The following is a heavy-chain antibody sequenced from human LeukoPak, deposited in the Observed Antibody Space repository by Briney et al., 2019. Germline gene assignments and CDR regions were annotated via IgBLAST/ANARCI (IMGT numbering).Heavy chain of an antibody. CDR2: IRYDGSNK. CDR3: ANEDSSSWYDYFDY. Sequence: PGGSLRLSCAASGFTFSSYGTHWVRQAPGKGLEWVAFIRYDGSNKYYADSVRGRFTISRDNSKNTLYLQMNSLRAEDTAVYYCANEDSSSWYDYFDYWGQGTLVTVSS. CDR1: GFTFSSYG. J-gene: IGHJ4*02. V-gene: IGHV3-30*02. D-gene: IGHD6-13*01.